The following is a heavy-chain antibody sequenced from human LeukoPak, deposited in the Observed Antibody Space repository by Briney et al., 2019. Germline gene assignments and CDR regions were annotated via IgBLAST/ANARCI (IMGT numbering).Heavy chain of an antibody. V-gene: IGHV1-2*02. CDR1: GYTFSHHY. Sequence: ASVKVSCKASGYTFSHHYIHWVRQAPGQGLEWMGWINPNSGSTNYAQKFQGRVTMTRDTSFSTAYMELSRLSSDDTAVYYCARIGKQLNWFDPWGQGTLVTVSS. CDR3: ARIGKQLNWFDP. D-gene: IGHD6-13*01. J-gene: IGHJ5*02. CDR2: INPNSGST.